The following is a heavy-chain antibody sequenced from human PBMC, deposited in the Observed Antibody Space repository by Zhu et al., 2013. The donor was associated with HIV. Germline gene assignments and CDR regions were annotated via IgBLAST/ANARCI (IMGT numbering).Heavy chain of an antibody. J-gene: IGHJ4*02. CDR1: GYTFTSYY. Sequence: QVQLVQSGAEVKKPGASVKVSCKASGYTFTSYYMHWVRQAPGQGLEWMGIINPSGGSTSYAQKFQGRVTMARDTSTSTVYMELSSLRSEDTAVYYCARGVRGDSSSRYYFDYWGQGTLVTVSS. CDR3: ARGVRGDSSSRYYFDY. D-gene: IGHD6-6*01. CDR2: INPSGGST. V-gene: IGHV1-46*01.